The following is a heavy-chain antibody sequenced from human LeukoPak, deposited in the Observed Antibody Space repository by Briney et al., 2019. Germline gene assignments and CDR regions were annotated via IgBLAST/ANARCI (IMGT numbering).Heavy chain of an antibody. Sequence: AASVKVSCKASGGTFSSYAISWVRQAPGQGLEWMGRIIPTLGIANYAQKFQGRVTITADKSTSTAYMELSSLRSEDTAVYYCARALCGGDCYPIAQNAFDIWGQGTMVTVSS. D-gene: IGHD2-21*02. CDR2: IIPTLGIA. V-gene: IGHV1-69*04. J-gene: IGHJ3*02. CDR1: GGTFSSYA. CDR3: ARALCGGDCYPIAQNAFDI.